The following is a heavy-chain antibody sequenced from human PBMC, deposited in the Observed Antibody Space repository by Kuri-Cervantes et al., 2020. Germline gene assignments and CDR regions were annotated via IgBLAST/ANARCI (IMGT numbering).Heavy chain of an antibody. Sequence: GESLKISCAASGFTFSSYGMHWVRQAPGKGLEWVAVISYDGSNKYYADSVKGRFTISRDNAEKALHLQMNSLRAEDTAVYFCARVAPDTLFQYYDYWGQGTLVTVSS. CDR2: ISYDGSNK. J-gene: IGHJ4*02. D-gene: IGHD3-10*01. V-gene: IGHV3-30*03. CDR3: ARVAPDTLFQYYDY. CDR1: GFTFSSYG.